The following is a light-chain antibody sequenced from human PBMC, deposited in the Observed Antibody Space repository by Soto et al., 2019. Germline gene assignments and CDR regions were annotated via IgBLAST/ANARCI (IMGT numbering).Light chain of an antibody. V-gene: IGKV3-11*01. CDR3: QQRSVWPLT. Sequence: EIVLTQSPATLSLSPGERATLSCRASQSVSSFLAWFQQKPGQAPSLLIYDSSNRAPGSPARFSGSGSGTDLTLTISSLEPEDFAAYYCQQRSVWPLTFLGVTKVEIK. CDR2: DSS. J-gene: IGKJ4*01. CDR1: QSVSSF.